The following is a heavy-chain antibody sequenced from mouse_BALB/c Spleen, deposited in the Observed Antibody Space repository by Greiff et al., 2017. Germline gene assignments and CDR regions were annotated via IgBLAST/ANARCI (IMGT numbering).Heavy chain of an antibody. CDR1: GFTFSSFG. D-gene: IGHD3-1*01. CDR3: ARSARAAWFAY. CDR2: ISSGSSTI. V-gene: IGHV5-17*02. Sequence: EVHLVESGGGLVQPGGSRKLSCAASGFTFSSFGMHWVRQAPEQGLEWVAYISSGSSTIYYADTVKGRFTISRDNPKNTLFLQMTSLRSEDAAMYYCARSARAAWFAYWGQGTLVTVSA. J-gene: IGHJ3*01.